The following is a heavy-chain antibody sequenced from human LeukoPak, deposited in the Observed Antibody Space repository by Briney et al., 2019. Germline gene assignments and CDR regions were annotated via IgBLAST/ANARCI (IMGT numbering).Heavy chain of an antibody. J-gene: IGHJ4*02. V-gene: IGHV3-48*02. D-gene: IGHD4-23*01. CDR2: ISSDSSFI. CDR3: ARSTVVTPDF. CDR1: GFSLSPYV. Sequence: GGSLRLSCTTSGFSLSPYVTNWVRQAPGKGLEWVAYISSDSSFIYYADSVKGRFTISRDNAKNLLFLQMKSLRDEDTAVYFCARSTVVTPDFWGPGTLVTVSS.